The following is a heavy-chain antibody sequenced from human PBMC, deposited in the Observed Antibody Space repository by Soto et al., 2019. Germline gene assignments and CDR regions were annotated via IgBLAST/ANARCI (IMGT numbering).Heavy chain of an antibody. J-gene: IGHJ4*02. Sequence: QVQLVESGGGVVQPGRSLRLSCTASGFTFSSYGMHWVRQAPGKGLEWVAVISYDGSNKYYADSVKGRFTISRDNSKNTLYLQMNILRAEDTAVYYCAKDLPIPVAGTPIGPFDYWGQGTLVTVSS. V-gene: IGHV3-30*18. CDR3: AKDLPIPVAGTPIGPFDY. CDR2: ISYDGSNK. CDR1: GFTFSSYG. D-gene: IGHD6-19*01.